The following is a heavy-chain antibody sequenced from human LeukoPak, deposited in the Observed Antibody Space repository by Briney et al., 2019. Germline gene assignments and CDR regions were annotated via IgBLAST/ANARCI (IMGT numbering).Heavy chain of an antibody. V-gene: IGHV4-34*01. Sequence: SETLSLTCAVYGGPFSGYYWSWIRQPPGKGLEWIGEINHSGSTNYNPSLKSRVTISVDTSKNQFSLQLNSVTPEDTAVYYCAREADVLLWFGERWFDPWGQGTLATVSS. J-gene: IGHJ5*02. D-gene: IGHD3-10*01. CDR3: AREADVLLWFGERWFDP. CDR2: INHSGST. CDR1: GGPFSGYY.